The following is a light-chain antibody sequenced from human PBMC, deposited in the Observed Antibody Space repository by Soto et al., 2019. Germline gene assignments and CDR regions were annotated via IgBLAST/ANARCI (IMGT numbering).Light chain of an antibody. Sequence: DIHISHSPSTLSASVGDRVTITCRASQSISSWLAWYQQKPGKAPKLLIYDASSLESGVPSRFSGSGSGTEFTLTISSLQPDDFATYYCQQYNSYSYTFGQGTRLEIK. CDR3: QQYNSYSYT. V-gene: IGKV1-5*01. CDR2: DAS. CDR1: QSISSW. J-gene: IGKJ5*01.